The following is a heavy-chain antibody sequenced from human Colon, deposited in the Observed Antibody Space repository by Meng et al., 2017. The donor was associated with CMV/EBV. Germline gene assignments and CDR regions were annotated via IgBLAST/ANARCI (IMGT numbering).Heavy chain of an antibody. J-gene: IGHJ4*02. CDR3: AKDYDE. CDR1: GFTFSSSW. V-gene: IGHV3-74*03. CDR2: IGRDGSTT. Sequence: GYLRLSCAASGFTFSSSWMHWVRQTPGKGLVWVAGIGRDGSTTMYADSVKGRFTISRDNAKKTVYLQMDSLRAEDTAVYYCAKDYDEWGQGTLVTVS.